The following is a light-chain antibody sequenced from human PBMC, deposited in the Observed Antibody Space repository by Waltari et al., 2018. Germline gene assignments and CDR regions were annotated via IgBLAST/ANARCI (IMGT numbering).Light chain of an antibody. CDR3: CSYTGSSTRV. Sequence: LVIFDVTKRPSGVSNRFSGSTSGNTASLTISGLQAEDEADYYCCSYTGSSTRVFGGGTKLTVL. J-gene: IGLJ3*02. V-gene: IGLV2-14*03. CDR2: DVT.